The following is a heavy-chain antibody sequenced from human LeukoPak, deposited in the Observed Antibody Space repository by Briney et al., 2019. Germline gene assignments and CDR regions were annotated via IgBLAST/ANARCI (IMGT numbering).Heavy chain of an antibody. Sequence: GASVKVSCKASGYTFTSYGISWVRQAPGQGLEWMGWISAYNGNTNYAQKLQGRVTMTTDTSTSTAYMELRSLRSDDTAVYYCARGTLVRGVIITLAYWGQGSLVTVSS. V-gene: IGHV1-18*01. CDR3: ARGTLVRGVIITLAY. J-gene: IGHJ4*02. CDR1: GYTFTSYG. D-gene: IGHD3-10*01. CDR2: ISAYNGNT.